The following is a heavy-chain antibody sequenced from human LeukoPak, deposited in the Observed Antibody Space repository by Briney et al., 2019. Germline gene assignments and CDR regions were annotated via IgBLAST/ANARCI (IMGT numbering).Heavy chain of an antibody. Sequence: GGSLRLSCSASGFIFSRHAMHWVRQTPGKGLEYVSAISSDGDNTYYADSVKDRFTISRDNSKNTLYLQMRSLRTEDTAVYSCVKNFGYCSSISCYVFDYWGQGTLVTVSS. D-gene: IGHD2-2*01. J-gene: IGHJ4*02. CDR3: VKNFGYCSSISCYVFDY. V-gene: IGHV3-64D*09. CDR2: ISSDGDNT. CDR1: GFIFSRHA.